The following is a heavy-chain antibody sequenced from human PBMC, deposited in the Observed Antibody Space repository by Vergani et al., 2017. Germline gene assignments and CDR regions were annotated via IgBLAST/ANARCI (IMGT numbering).Heavy chain of an antibody. Sequence: EVQLVESGGGLVQPGGSLRLLCAASGFTFSSYAMSWVRQAPGKGPGWVSAISGSGGSTYYADSVKGRFTISSDNTKNTLYLQMNSLRAEDTAVYYCAGRMDYYYYGMDVWGQGTTVTVSS. CDR1: GFTFSSYA. CDR2: ISGSGGST. J-gene: IGHJ6*02. V-gene: IGHV3-23*04. CDR3: AGRMDYYYYGMDV. D-gene: IGHD2-8*01.